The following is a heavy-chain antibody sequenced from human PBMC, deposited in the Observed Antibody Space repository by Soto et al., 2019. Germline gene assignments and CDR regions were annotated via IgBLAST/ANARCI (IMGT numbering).Heavy chain of an antibody. CDR1: GYTFPSYG. CDR2: ISAYNGNT. V-gene: IGHV1-18*01. D-gene: IGHD6-19*01. J-gene: IGHJ4*02. CDR3: ARARIAVAGTLYGY. Sequence: ASVKGSCKASGYTFPSYGISWVRHAPGQGLEWMGWISAYNGNTNYAQKLQGRVTMTTDTSTSTAYMELRSLRSDDTAVYYCARARIAVAGTLYGYWGQGTLVNVSS.